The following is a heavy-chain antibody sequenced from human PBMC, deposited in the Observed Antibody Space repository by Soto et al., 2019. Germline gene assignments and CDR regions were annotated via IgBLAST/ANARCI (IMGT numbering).Heavy chain of an antibody. CDR3: ARVFGRAVAGTDYGMDV. D-gene: IGHD6-19*01. V-gene: IGHV1-18*01. CDR2: ISAYNGNT. CDR1: GYTFTSYG. J-gene: IGHJ6*02. Sequence: ASVKVSCKASGYTFTSYGISWVRQAPGQGLEWMGWISAYNGNTNYAQKPQGRVTMTTDTSTSTAYMELRSLRSDDTAVYYCARVFGRAVAGTDYGMDVWGQGTTVTVSS.